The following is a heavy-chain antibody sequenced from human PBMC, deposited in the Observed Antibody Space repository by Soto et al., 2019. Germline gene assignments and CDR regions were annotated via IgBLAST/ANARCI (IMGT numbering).Heavy chain of an antibody. J-gene: IGHJ4*02. V-gene: IGHV1-2*04. CDR3: ARGQYQLPQYNAY. CDR2: INPNSGGT. CDR1: GYTFTGYY. D-gene: IGHD2-2*01. Sequence: ASVKVSCKASGYTFTGYYMHWVRQAPGQGLEWMGWINPNSGGTNYAQKFQGWVTMTRDTSISTAYMELSRLRSDDTAVYYCARGQYQLPQYNAYWGQGTLVTVSS.